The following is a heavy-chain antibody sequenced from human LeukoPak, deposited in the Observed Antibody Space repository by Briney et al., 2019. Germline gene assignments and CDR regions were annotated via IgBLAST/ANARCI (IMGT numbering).Heavy chain of an antibody. Sequence: GGSLRLSCAASGFTFSSYSMNWVRQAPGKGLEWVSSISSSSSYIYYADSVKGRFTISRDNAKNSLYLQMNSLRAEDTAVYYCARVWPSSGWYLWGQGTLLTVSS. CDR2: ISSSSSYI. J-gene: IGHJ5*02. CDR3: ARVWPSSGWYL. CDR1: GFTFSSYS. V-gene: IGHV3-21*01. D-gene: IGHD6-19*01.